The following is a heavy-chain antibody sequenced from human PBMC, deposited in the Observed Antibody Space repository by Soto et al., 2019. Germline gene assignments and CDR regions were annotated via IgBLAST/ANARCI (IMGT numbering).Heavy chain of an antibody. CDR2: IIPIFGTA. V-gene: IGHV1-69*13. J-gene: IGHJ4*02. D-gene: IGHD5-18*01. Sequence: ASVKVSCKASGGTFSSYAISWVRQAPGQGLEWMGGIIPIFGTANYAQKFQGRVTITADESTSTAYMELSSLRSEDTAVYYCAREGGYSYGLLGALDYWGQGTLVTVSS. CDR3: AREGGYSYGLLGALDY. CDR1: GGTFSSYA.